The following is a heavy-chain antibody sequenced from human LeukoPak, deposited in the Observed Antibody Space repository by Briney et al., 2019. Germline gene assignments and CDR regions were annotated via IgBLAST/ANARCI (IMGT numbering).Heavy chain of an antibody. J-gene: IGHJ4*02. D-gene: IGHD6-13*01. V-gene: IGHV3-7*01. CDR2: IKQDGSEK. CDR3: ARDWNLGVPAADPFDF. CDR1: GFTFSSYA. Sequence: GGSLRLSCAASGFTFSSYAMSWVRQAPGKGLEWVDNIKQDGSEKYFVDSVKGRFTISRDNAKNSLYLQMNSLRVGDTAVYYCARDWNLGVPAADPFDFWGQGTLVTVSS.